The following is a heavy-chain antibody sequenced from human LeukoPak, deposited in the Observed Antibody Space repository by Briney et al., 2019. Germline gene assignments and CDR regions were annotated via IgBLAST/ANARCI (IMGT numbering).Heavy chain of an antibody. J-gene: IGHJ4*02. V-gene: IGHV4-59*11. CDR2: IYYSGST. D-gene: IGHD3-22*01. CDR3: ARYDSSGYSPIVY. Sequence: PSETLSLTCTVSGGSISSHYWSWIRQPPGKGLEWIGYIYYSGSTNYNPSLKSRVTISVDTSKNQFSLMLSSVTAADTAVYYCARYDSSGYSPIVYWGQGTLVTVSS. CDR1: GGSISSHY.